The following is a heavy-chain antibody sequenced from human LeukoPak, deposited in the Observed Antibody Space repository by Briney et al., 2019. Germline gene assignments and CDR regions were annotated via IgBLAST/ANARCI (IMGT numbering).Heavy chain of an antibody. CDR2: IIPIFGTA. CDR3: ARVCSSTSCHAFDI. D-gene: IGHD2-2*01. CDR1: GGTFSSYA. Sequence: ASVKVSCEASGGTFSSYAISWVRQAPGQGLEWMGGIIPIFGTANYAQKFQGRVTITTDESTSTAYMELSSLRSEDTAVYYCARVCSSTSCHAFDIWGQGTMVTVSS. J-gene: IGHJ3*02. V-gene: IGHV1-69*05.